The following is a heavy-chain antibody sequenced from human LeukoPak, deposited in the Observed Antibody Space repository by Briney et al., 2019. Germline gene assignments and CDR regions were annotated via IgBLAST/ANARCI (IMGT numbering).Heavy chain of an antibody. Sequence: PGGSLRLSCAASGFTISDYYMSWIRQAPGKGLEWVSYISSSGSTIYYADSVKGRFTISRDNAKNSLYLQMNSLRAEDTAVYYCARDYYDSSGSTIAGFWGQGTLVTVSS. CDR2: ISSSGSTI. V-gene: IGHV3-11*04. J-gene: IGHJ4*02. D-gene: IGHD3-22*01. CDR3: ARDYYDSSGSTIAGF. CDR1: GFTISDYY.